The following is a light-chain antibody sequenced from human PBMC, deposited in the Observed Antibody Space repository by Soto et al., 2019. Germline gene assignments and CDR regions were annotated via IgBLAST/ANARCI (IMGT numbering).Light chain of an antibody. CDR1: QSVSSS. CDR3: QQYVHWPPGT. V-gene: IGKV3-15*01. CDR2: DTS. J-gene: IGKJ1*01. Sequence: EIVVTQSPATLSVSPGERVTLSCRASQSVSSSLAWYQQRPGQAPRLLIYDTSTRAAGIAARFSGGGSGTEFTLTISILQSEHFAVYYCQQYVHWPPGTFGQGTKVDI.